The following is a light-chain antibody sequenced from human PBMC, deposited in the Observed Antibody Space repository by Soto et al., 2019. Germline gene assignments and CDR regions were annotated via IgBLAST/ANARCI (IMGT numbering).Light chain of an antibody. CDR1: HSLLQSKGYSY. CDR2: LGS. J-gene: IGKJ1*01. CDR3: MQGSLWPPWT. Sequence: DIVMTPSPLSLPVTPGQPASISCRSSHSLLQSKGYSYFDWYLQKPGQSPQLLIYLGSNRASGVPDRFSGSGSGTDFTLRISRVEAEDVGVYYCMQGSLWPPWTFGQGTKVDIK. V-gene: IGKV2-28*01.